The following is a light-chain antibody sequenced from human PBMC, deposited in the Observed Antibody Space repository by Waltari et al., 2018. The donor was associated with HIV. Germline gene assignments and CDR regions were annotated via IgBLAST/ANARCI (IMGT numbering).Light chain of an antibody. CDR3: ATWDDNLSGWV. CDR2: RNN. CDR1: NDTTENNY. V-gene: IGLV1-47*01. J-gene: IGLJ3*02. Sequence: SVMAQPPSASATPGQRVTITSSRTNDTTENNYVYWYQQLPGTAPKVLIYRNNYRPSGVPDRFSGSKSGTSASLAISGLRSEDEADYYCATWDDNLSGWVFGGGTKLTVL.